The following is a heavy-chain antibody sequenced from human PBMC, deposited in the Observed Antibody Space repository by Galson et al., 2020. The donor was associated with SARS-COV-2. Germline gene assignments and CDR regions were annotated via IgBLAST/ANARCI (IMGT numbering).Heavy chain of an antibody. V-gene: IGHV4-59*08. CDR1: GCSISSYY. CDR3: ARHESWGGYSYGTWFDP. CDR2: IHDSGST. Sequence: ASETLSLTCTISGCSISSYYWSWIRQPPGKGMEWIGYIHDSGSTNYNPSLRSRVTISLDTSKNQFSLKLSSVTAADTAVYYCARHESWGGYSYGTWFDPWGQGTLVTASS. J-gene: IGHJ5*02. D-gene: IGHD5-18*01.